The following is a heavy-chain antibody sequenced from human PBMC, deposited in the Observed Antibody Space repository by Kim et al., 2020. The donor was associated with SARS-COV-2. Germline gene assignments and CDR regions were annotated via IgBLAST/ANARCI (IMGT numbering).Heavy chain of an antibody. J-gene: IGHJ3*02. CDR3: ARDRGTDYYDSSAAFDI. Sequence: SVKVSCKASGGTFSSYAISWVRQAPGQGLEWMGGIIPIFVTPNYAKKFQGKVTITADESTSTAYMELSSLRSEDTAVYYCARDRGTDYYDSSAAFDIWGQGTMVTVSS. CDR2: IIPIFVTP. CDR1: GGTFSSYA. D-gene: IGHD3-22*01. V-gene: IGHV1-69*13.